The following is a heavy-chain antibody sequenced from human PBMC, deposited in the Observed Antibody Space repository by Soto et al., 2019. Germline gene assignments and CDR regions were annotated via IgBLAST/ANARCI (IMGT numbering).Heavy chain of an antibody. Sequence: QVQLVESGGGLVKPGGSLRLSCAASGFTFSDYYMSWIRQAPGKGLEWVSYITSSGSTIYYADSVKGRFTISRDNTKNSLYLQMNSLRAEDTTVYYCARDDWNYVYYYYYGMDVWGQGTTVTVSS. D-gene: IGHD1-7*01. CDR3: ARDDWNYVYYYYYGMDV. CDR2: ITSSGSTI. J-gene: IGHJ6*02. V-gene: IGHV3-11*01. CDR1: GFTFSDYY.